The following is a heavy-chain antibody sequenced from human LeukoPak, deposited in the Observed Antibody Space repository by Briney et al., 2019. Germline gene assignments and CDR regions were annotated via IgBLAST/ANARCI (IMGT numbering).Heavy chain of an antibody. Sequence: GASVKVSCKSSGGTFTSYTNSWVRQAPAQGLEWMGRIIPILGIANYAQKFQGRVTITADKSTSTAYMELSSLRSEDTAVYYCARSNTDYYDGSGYWYYFDYWGQGTLVTVSS. V-gene: IGHV1-69*02. D-gene: IGHD3-22*01. CDR2: IIPILGIA. J-gene: IGHJ4*02. CDR3: ARSNTDYYDGSGYWYYFDY. CDR1: GGTFTSYT.